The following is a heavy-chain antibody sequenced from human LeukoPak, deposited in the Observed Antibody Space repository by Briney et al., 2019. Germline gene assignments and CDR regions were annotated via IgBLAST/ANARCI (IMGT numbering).Heavy chain of an antibody. CDR3: TRVGAFSGSYTDY. J-gene: IGHJ4*02. CDR1: GFTFSDYY. CDR2: ITSSGSYT. D-gene: IGHD3-10*01. Sequence: GGSLRLSCAASGFTFSDYYMTWIRQAPGKGLEYISYITSSGSYTNYAASVKGRFTISRDNFKNPLYLQMTSLRAEDTAVYYCTRVGAFSGSYTDYWGQGTLVTVSS. V-gene: IGHV3-11*06.